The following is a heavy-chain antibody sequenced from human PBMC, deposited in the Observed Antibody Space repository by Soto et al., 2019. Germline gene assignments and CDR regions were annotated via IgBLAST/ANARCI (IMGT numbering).Heavy chain of an antibody. CDR1: GFTFNSYA. J-gene: IGHJ6*02. CDR2: ISNNGGST. Sequence: EVQLVESGGGLVQPGGSLRLSCSASGFTFNSYAMHWVRQAPGKGLEYVSAISNNGGSTYYADFVKGRFTISRDNSKNTLYLQMSSLRAEDTAVYYCVKTGPETAAGSGVRYYYYGMDVWGQGTTVTVSS. V-gene: IGHV3-64D*08. CDR3: VKTGPETAAGSGVRYYYYGMDV. D-gene: IGHD6-13*01.